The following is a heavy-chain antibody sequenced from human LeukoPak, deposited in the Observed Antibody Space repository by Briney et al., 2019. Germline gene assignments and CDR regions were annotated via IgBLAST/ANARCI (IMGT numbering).Heavy chain of an antibody. J-gene: IGHJ4*02. Sequence: ASVKVSCKASGYTFTSYSMHWVRQAPGQRLEWMGWINAGNGNTKYSQKFQGRVTITRDTSASTAYMELSSLRSEDTAVYYCARAGLYYYGSGSSFDYWGQGTLVTVSS. V-gene: IGHV1-3*01. CDR3: ARAGLYYYGSGSSFDY. D-gene: IGHD3-10*01. CDR2: INAGNGNT. CDR1: GYTFTSYS.